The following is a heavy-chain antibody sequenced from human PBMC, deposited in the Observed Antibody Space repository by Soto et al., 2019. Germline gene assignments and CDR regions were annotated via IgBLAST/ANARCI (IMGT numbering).Heavy chain of an antibody. Sequence: ASVKVSCKASGYTFTSYAMHWVRQAPGQRLEWMGWINAGNGNTKYSQKFQGRVTITRDTSASTAYMELSSLRSEDTAVYYCAMMTDIVVVPAAQEYFQHWGQGTLVTVSS. CDR2: INAGNGNT. CDR3: AMMTDIVVVPAAQEYFQH. D-gene: IGHD2-2*01. J-gene: IGHJ1*01. CDR1: GYTFTSYA. V-gene: IGHV1-3*01.